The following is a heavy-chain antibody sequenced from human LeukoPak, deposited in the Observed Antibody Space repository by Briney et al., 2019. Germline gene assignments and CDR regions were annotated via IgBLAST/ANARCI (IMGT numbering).Heavy chain of an antibody. J-gene: IGHJ4*02. D-gene: IGHD2-2*01. Sequence: SGGSLRLSCSAPGFTFSYYAMHWVRQAPGQGLAYVSAISSNGGSTYYADSVKGRFTISRDNSKNTLYLQMSSLRAEDTAVYYCVRTYGYCSSTSCYVFDYWGQGTLVTVSS. CDR3: VRTYGYCSSTSCYVFDY. CDR1: GFTFSYYA. V-gene: IGHV3-64D*09. CDR2: ISSNGGST.